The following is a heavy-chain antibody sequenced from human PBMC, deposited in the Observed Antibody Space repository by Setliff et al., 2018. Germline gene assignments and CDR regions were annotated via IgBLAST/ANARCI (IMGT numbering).Heavy chain of an antibody. CDR1: GVSISSCY. Sequence: SETLSLTCTVSGVSISSCYWSWIRQPAGKGLEWSGHIYIGGSANYNPSLKSRVTMSIDTSKNQFSLKLNSVTAADMAVYYCAREQWLDPPGYYYMDVWAKGTTVAVSS. D-gene: IGHD6-19*01. J-gene: IGHJ6*03. V-gene: IGHV4-4*07. CDR2: IYIGGSA. CDR3: AREQWLDPPGYYYMDV.